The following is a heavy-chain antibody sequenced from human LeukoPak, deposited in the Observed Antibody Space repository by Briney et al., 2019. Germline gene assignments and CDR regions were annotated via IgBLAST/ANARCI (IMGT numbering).Heavy chain of an antibody. J-gene: IGHJ5*02. V-gene: IGHV1-69*05. CDR3: ARDQDSSSFGWFDP. CDR2: TILIFGTA. Sequence: GASVKVSCKASGGTFSSYAISWVRQAPGQGLEWMGGTILIFGTANYAQKFQGRVTITTDESTSTAYMELSSLRSEDTAVYYCARDQDSSSFGWFDPWGQGTLVTVSS. CDR1: GGTFSSYA. D-gene: IGHD6-13*01.